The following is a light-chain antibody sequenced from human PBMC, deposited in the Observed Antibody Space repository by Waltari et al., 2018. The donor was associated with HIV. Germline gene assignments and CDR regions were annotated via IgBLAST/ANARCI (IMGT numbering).Light chain of an antibody. Sequence: IQMTQSPSTLSAFLGDRVTITCRASQGIRNDLGWYQQKPGKAPKLLIYAASSLQSGVPSRFSGSGSGTDFTLTISSLQPEDFATYYCLQDYNYFLTFGGGTKVEIK. CDR3: LQDYNYFLT. CDR2: AAS. J-gene: IGKJ4*01. CDR1: QGIRND. V-gene: IGKV1-6*02.